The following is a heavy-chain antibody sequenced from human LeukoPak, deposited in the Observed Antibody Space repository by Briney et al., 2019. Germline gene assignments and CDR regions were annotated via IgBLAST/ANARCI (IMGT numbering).Heavy chain of an antibody. J-gene: IGHJ4*02. Sequence: GGSLRLSCAASGFTFDDYAMHWVRQAPGKGLERVSSISWNTGNIGYADSVKGRFTISRDNAKNSLYLQMNSLRTEDTAFYYCVKGRSGWFSVFDSWGQGTLVTVSS. V-gene: IGHV3-9*01. CDR3: VKGRSGWFSVFDS. D-gene: IGHD6-19*01. CDR1: GFTFDDYA. CDR2: ISWNTGNI.